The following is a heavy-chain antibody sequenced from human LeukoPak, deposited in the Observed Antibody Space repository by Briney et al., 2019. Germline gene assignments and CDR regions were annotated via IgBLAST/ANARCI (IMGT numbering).Heavy chain of an antibody. CDR1: GFTFSNYE. Sequence: GGSLRLSCVASGFTFSNYEMNWVRQVPGKGLEWISYSTSSGNTVYYADSVKGRFTTSRDNAKNSLYLQMNSLRVEDTDVYYCARPPGMTAAFDIWGRGTMVTVSS. CDR2: STSSGNTV. J-gene: IGHJ3*02. D-gene: IGHD1-1*01. CDR3: ARPPGMTAAFDI. V-gene: IGHV3-48*03.